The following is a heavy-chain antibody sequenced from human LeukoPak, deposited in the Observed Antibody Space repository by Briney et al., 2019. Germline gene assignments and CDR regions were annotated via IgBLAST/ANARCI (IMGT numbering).Heavy chain of an antibody. CDR1: GGSFSGYY. V-gene: IGHV4-34*01. CDR2: INHSGST. D-gene: IGHD1-20*01. Sequence: SETLSLPCAVYGGSFSGYYWSWIRQPPGKGLEWIGEINHSGSTNYNPSLKSRVTISVDTSKNQFSLKLSSVTAADTAVYYCARPSITGTTIWFDPWGQGTLVTVSS. J-gene: IGHJ5*02. CDR3: ARPSITGTTIWFDP.